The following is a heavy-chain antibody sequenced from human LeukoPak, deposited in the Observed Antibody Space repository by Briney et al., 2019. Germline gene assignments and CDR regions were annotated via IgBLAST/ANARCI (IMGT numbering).Heavy chain of an antibody. CDR1: GFTFSTYR. J-gene: IGHJ4*02. V-gene: IGHV3-21*01. D-gene: IGHD5-24*01. CDR2: ISSSSTYI. Sequence: GGSLRLSCAASGFTFSTYRMKWVRQAPGKGLEWVSYISSSSTYIYYADSVKGRFTVSRDNAEDSLSLQMSSLRAEDTAVYYCARLRGSGYNYFDYWGQGTLVTVSS. CDR3: ARLRGSGYNYFDY.